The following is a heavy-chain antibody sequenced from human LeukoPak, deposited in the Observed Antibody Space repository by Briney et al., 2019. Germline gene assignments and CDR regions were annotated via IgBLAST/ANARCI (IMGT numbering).Heavy chain of an antibody. CDR1: GFTFSSYE. V-gene: IGHV3-48*03. Sequence: PGGSLRLSCAASGFTFSSYEMNWVRQAPGKGLEWVSYISSSGSTIYYADSVKGRFTISRDNAKNSLYLQMNSLRAEDTAVYYCARDASGYSYDPGDTPLRDLGYWGQGTLVTVSS. CDR3: ARDASGYSYDPGDTPLRDLGY. D-gene: IGHD5-18*01. J-gene: IGHJ4*02. CDR2: ISSSGSTI.